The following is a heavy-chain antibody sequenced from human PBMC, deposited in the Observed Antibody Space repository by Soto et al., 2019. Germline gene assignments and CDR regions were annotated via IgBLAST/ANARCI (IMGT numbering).Heavy chain of an antibody. CDR2: IYYSGST. Sequence: SETLSLTCTVSGGSISSGDYYWSWIRQPPGKGLEWIGYIYYSGSTYYNPSLKSRVTISVDTSKNQFSLKLSSVTAADTAVYYCPRVGHSYDPGRPQAPMDVWGQGTTVTVSS. J-gene: IGHJ6*02. D-gene: IGHD5-18*01. V-gene: IGHV4-30-4*01. CDR1: GGSISSGDYY. CDR3: PRVGHSYDPGRPQAPMDV.